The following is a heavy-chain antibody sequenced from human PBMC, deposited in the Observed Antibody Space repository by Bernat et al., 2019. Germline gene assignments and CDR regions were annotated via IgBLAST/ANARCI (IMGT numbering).Heavy chain of an antibody. CDR1: GFTFSNYW. V-gene: IGHV3-74*01. Sequence: EEQLVESGGDLVQSGGSLRLSCTASGFTFSNYWMSWVRQAPGKGLVWVSRISHDGRGTTHADSVEGRFTISRDNAKKTLYLQMNNLRAEDTAVYYCAREGFCCGGTGLGADDFDIWGQGTMVTVSS. D-gene: IGHD2-15*01. CDR3: AREGFCCGGTGLGADDFDI. J-gene: IGHJ3*02. CDR2: ISHDGRGT.